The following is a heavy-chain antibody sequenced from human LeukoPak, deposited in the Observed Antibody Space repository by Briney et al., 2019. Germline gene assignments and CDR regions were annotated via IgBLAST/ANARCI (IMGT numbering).Heavy chain of an antibody. CDR2: AFYSGKT. D-gene: IGHD3-22*01. CDR1: GGSISIRGHY. CDR3: ASLTTAEAFDI. J-gene: IGHJ3*02. V-gene: IGHV4-39*07. Sequence: SETLSLTCTVSGGSISIRGHYWGWIRQPPGKGLEWIGSAFYSGKTFYNPSLKSRLSISVDTSNNQFSLKLTSVTAADTAVYYCASLTTAEAFDIWGQGTMVTVSS.